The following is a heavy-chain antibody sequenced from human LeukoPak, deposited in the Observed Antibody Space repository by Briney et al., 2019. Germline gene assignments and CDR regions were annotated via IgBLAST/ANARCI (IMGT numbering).Heavy chain of an antibody. CDR1: GGSISSYY. J-gene: IGHJ4*02. V-gene: IGHV4-59*01. CDR3: ARGSPGVVITPRNY. D-gene: IGHD3-3*01. Sequence: PSETLSLTCTVSGGSISSYYWSWIRQPPGKGLEWIGYIYYSGSTNYNPSLKSRVTISVDTSKNQFSLKLSSVTAADTAVSYCARGSPGVVITPRNYRGQGTRVTVSS. CDR2: IYYSGST.